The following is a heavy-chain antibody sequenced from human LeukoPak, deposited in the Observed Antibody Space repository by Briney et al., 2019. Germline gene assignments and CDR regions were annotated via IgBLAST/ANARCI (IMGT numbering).Heavy chain of an antibody. D-gene: IGHD3-22*01. Sequence: SETLSLTCAVSGVSISSNLWWTWVRQPPGKGLEWIGRIQTSGSTNHNPSLKGRVTMSVDTSKSQFSLKLSSVTAADTAVYYCARDGDYYDSSGSWSIDYWGQGTLVTVSS. V-gene: IGHV4-4*02. CDR2: IQTSGST. CDR1: GVSISSNLW. CDR3: ARDGDYYDSSGSWSIDY. J-gene: IGHJ4*02.